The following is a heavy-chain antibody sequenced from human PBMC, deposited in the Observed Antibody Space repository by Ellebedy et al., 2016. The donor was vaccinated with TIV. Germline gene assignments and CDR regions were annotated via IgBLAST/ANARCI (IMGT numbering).Heavy chain of an antibody. CDR2: ISAYNGNT. J-gene: IGHJ6*02. D-gene: IGHD6-19*01. Sequence: AASVKVSCKASGYTFTSYGISWVRQAPGQGLEWMGWISAYNGNTNYAQKLQGRVTMTTDTSTSTAYMELRSLRSDDTAVYYCARDERIAVAGDYYYYYGMDVWGQGTTVTVSS. CDR3: ARDERIAVAGDYYYYYGMDV. CDR1: GYTFTSYG. V-gene: IGHV1-18*01.